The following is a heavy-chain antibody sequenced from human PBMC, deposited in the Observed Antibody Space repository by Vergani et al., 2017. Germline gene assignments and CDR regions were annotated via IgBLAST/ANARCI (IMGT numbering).Heavy chain of an antibody. CDR2: MKEDGADK. J-gene: IGHJ4*02. V-gene: IGHV3-7*01. CDR3: AREGHLVGPGLGY. D-gene: IGHD1-26*01. Sequence: EVHLVESGGGLVQPGGSLRLSCVGSGFKLDEYWMSWVPQAPGKGLEWVADMKEDGADKKYVDSVKGRFTISRDNAKNSLFLQMNSLRAEGTAVYFCAREGHLVGPGLGYWGGGALVSVSS. CDR1: GFKLDEYW.